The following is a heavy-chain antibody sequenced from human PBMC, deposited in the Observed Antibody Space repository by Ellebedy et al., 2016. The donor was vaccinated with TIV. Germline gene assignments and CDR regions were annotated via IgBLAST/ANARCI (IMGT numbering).Heavy chain of an antibody. J-gene: IGHJ4*02. Sequence: GGSLRLSCAASGFTFSNYWMSWVRQAPGKGLEWVANIKQDGSEKYYVDSVKGRFSISRDNAKNSMYLQINSLRDEDTAVYYCARDQWLGRAYYFDYWGQGTLLTVSS. D-gene: IGHD6-19*01. V-gene: IGHV3-7*01. CDR1: GFTFSNYW. CDR2: IKQDGSEK. CDR3: ARDQWLGRAYYFDY.